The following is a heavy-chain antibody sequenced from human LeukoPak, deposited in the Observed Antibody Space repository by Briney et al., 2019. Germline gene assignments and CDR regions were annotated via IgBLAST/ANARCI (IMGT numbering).Heavy chain of an antibody. CDR3: ITPLPYSAQ. CDR1: GFTFSSYA. J-gene: IGHJ4*02. D-gene: IGHD2-21*01. Sequence: GGSLRLSCAASGFTFSSYAMHWVRQAPGKGLEWVGRIKPKTDGETTEYAAPVKDRFSISRDDSKSMMYLQMNSLKTEDTAVYYCITPLPYSAQGGQGTLVTVSS. V-gene: IGHV3-15*07. CDR2: IKPKTDGETT.